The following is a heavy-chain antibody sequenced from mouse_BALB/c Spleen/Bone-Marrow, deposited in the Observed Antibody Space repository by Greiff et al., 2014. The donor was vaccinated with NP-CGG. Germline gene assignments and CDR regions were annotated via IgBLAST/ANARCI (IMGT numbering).Heavy chain of an antibody. V-gene: IGHV7-3*02. J-gene: IGHJ2*01. CDR3: ARDRGLLRFDY. CDR1: GFTFTDYY. D-gene: IGHD2-3*01. Sequence: EVHLVESGGGLVQPGGSLRLSCATSGFTFTDYYMSWVRQPPGKALEWLGFIRNKANGYTTEYSASVKGRFTISRDNSQSILYLQMNNLRAEDSATYYCARDRGLLRFDYWGQGTTLTVSS. CDR2: IRNKANGYTT.